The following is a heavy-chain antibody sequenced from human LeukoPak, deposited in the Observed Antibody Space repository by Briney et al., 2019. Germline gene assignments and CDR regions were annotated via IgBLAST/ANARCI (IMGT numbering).Heavy chain of an antibody. J-gene: IGHJ4*02. Sequence: PGGSLRLSCAGSGFIFSDFYMNWIRQAPGKGLEWLAYISPSGSYTTYGDSVKGRFVIFRDNTKNSVSLQMDSLRAEDTAVYFCAGDQVSDVFDYWGQGARVTV. D-gene: IGHD5/OR15-5a*01. CDR3: AGDQVSDVFDY. CDR2: ISPSGSYT. CDR1: GFIFSDFY. V-gene: IGHV3-11*05.